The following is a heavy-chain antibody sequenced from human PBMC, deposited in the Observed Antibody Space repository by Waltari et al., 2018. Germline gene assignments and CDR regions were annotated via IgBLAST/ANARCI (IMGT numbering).Heavy chain of an antibody. J-gene: IGHJ5*02. CDR1: GGSISSSSYY. D-gene: IGHD3-10*01. Sequence: QLQLQESGPGLVKPSETLSLTCTVSGGSISSSSYYWGWIRQPPGKGLEWIGSLYYSGSTYYNPSLKSRVTISVDTSKNQFSLKLSSVTAADTAVYYCARRWGYGSGSYWFDPWGQGTLVTVSS. V-gene: IGHV4-39*01. CDR3: ARRWGYGSGSYWFDP. CDR2: LYYSGST.